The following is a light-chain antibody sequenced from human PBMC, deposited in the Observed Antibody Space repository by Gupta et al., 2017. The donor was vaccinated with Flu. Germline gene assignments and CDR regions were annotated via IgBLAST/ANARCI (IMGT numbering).Light chain of an antibody. V-gene: IGKV3-20*01. CDR3: QQDGSSRYT. J-gene: IGKJ2*01. CDR2: GAS. Sequence: EMWLTQSPGPRSLSPGERATLSCRASQSVSSSYLAWYQQKPGQSPRLLIYGASSRATGIPDRFSGSGSGTDFTLTISRLEPEDFAVYYCQQDGSSRYTFGQGTKLEIK. CDR1: QSVSSSY.